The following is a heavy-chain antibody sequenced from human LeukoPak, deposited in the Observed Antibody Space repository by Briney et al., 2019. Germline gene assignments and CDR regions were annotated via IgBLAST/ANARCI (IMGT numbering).Heavy chain of an antibody. CDR1: GFTFSSYG. CDR3: ARAVSSWRAVVHY. Sequence: GGSLRLSCAASGFTFSSYGMHWVRQAPGKGLEWVAVISYDGSNKYYADSVKGRFTISRDNAKNSLYLQMNSLRDEDTAVYYCARAVSSWRAVVHYWGQGTLVTVSS. CDR2: ISYDGSNK. J-gene: IGHJ4*02. V-gene: IGHV3-30*03. D-gene: IGHD3-3*01.